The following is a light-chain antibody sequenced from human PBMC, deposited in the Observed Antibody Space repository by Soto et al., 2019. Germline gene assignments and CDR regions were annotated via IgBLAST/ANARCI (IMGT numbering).Light chain of an antibody. CDR2: ATS. CDR3: QKYNSAPLT. CDR1: QGIAPY. V-gene: IGKV1-27*01. J-gene: IGKJ4*01. Sequence: DVQMTQSPSSLSAFVGDRVTITCRASQGIAPYLAWFQQKPGKVPKLLIYATSTLQSGVPSRFSGSGSGTDFTLTINSLLPEDVGTYYCQKYNSAPLTFGGGTKVEI.